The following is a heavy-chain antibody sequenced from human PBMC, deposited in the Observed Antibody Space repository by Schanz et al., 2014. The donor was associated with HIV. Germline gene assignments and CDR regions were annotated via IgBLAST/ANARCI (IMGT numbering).Heavy chain of an antibody. J-gene: IGHJ3*02. CDR2: ISSSGGYI. CDR1: GFTFSSYS. V-gene: IGHV3-21*01. CDR3: ARETILPGAFDI. Sequence: VQLVESGGGVVQPGRSLRLSCAASGFTFSSYSMNWVRQAPGKGLEWVSSISSSGGYIYYVDSVKGRFTISRDNAKNSLYLQMNSLRAEDTAVYYCARETILPGAFDIWGQGTMVTVSS.